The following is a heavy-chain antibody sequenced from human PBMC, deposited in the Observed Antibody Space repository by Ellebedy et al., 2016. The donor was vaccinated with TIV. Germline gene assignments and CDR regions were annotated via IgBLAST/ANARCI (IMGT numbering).Heavy chain of an antibody. V-gene: IGHV3-30*18. CDR3: AKDPGGIYSSSPGV. Sequence: GGSLRLSCPASGFTFSSYGMHWVRQAPGKGLEWVAVISYDGSNKYYADSVKGRFTISRDNSKNTLYLQMNSLRAEDTAVYYCAKDPGGIYSSSPGVWGQGTLVTVSS. J-gene: IGHJ4*02. D-gene: IGHD6-13*01. CDR1: GFTFSSYG. CDR2: ISYDGSNK.